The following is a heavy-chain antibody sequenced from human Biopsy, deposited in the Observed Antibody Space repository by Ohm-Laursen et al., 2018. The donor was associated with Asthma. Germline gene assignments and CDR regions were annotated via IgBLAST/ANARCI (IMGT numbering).Heavy chain of an antibody. V-gene: IGHV4-39*01. CDR2: NYYSGNT. CDR1: GGSISGYY. D-gene: IGHD3-22*01. CDR3: ARHRGDSSGYYYDSFDY. Sequence: GTLSLTCSVSGGSISGYYWSWIRQPPGKGLEWIGSNYYSGNTYYNPSLKSRVTISVDTSKNQFSLKLYSVTAADTAVYYCARHRGDSSGYYYDSFDYWGQGTLVTVSS. J-gene: IGHJ4*02.